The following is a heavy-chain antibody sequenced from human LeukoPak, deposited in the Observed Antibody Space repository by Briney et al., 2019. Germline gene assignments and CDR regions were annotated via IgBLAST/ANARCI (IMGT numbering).Heavy chain of an antibody. CDR1: GGTFSSYA. Sequence: SVKVSCKASGGTFSSYAISWVRQAPGQGLEWMGGIIPIFGTANYAQKFQGRVTITADESTSTAYMELSSLRSEDTAVYYCARVVVPAARKLYYYYYMDVWGKGTTVTVSS. CDR2: IIPIFGTA. D-gene: IGHD2-2*01. J-gene: IGHJ6*03. V-gene: IGHV1-69*13. CDR3: ARVVVPAARKLYYYYYMDV.